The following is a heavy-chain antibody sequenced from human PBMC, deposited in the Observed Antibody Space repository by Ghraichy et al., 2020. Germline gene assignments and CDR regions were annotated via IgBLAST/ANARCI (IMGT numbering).Heavy chain of an antibody. V-gene: IGHV4-39*07. D-gene: IGHD3-16*01. Sequence: SETLSLTCTVSGASITTTYYYWAWIRQPPGKGLEWIVSVYYDGTAFYNPSVKSRVTTSVDTAKDQFSLNLKSLTAADTASYYCARLDYGDWYFDLWGRGTLVTVSS. CDR3: ARLDYGDWYFDL. CDR2: VYYDGTA. CDR1: GASITTTYYY. J-gene: IGHJ2*01.